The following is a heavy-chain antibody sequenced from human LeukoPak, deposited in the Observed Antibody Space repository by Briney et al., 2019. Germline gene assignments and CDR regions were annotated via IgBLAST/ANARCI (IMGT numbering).Heavy chain of an antibody. V-gene: IGHV3-74*01. J-gene: IGHJ4*02. D-gene: IGHD3-10*01. CDR1: GFTFSSYW. CDR3: ATDSYVSGSYYRLFY. Sequence: GGSLRLSCAASGFTFSSYWMHWVRQAPGKGLVWVSRINSYGSSTSYADSVKGRFTISRDNAKNTLYLKMNSLRAEDTAIYYCATDSYVSGSYYRLFYWGQGTLVTVSS. CDR2: INSYGSST.